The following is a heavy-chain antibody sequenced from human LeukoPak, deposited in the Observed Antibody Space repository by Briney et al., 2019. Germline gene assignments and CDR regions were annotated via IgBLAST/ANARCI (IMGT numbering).Heavy chain of an antibody. CDR3: ARDSTYYYDSSGYYP. V-gene: IGHV3-21*01. CDR1: GFTFSSYS. Sequence: GGSLRLSCAASGFTFSSYSMNWVRQAPGKGLEWDSSISSSSSYIYYADSVKGRFTISRDNAKNSLYLQMNSLRAEDTAVYYCARDSTYYYDSSGYYPRGQGTLVTVSS. CDR2: ISSSSSYI. J-gene: IGHJ4*02. D-gene: IGHD3-22*01.